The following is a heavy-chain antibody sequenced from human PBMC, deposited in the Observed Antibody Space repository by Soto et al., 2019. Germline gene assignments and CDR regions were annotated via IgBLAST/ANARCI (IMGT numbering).Heavy chain of an antibody. Sequence: SETLSLTCTVPGSSISSYYWSWIRQPPGKGLEWIGYIYYSGSTNYNPSLKSRVTISVDTSKNQFSLKLSSVTAADTAVYYCARAEYCTNGVCYSPFDYWGQGTLVTVSS. J-gene: IGHJ4*02. CDR2: IYYSGST. V-gene: IGHV4-59*01. CDR3: ARAEYCTNGVCYSPFDY. D-gene: IGHD2-8*01. CDR1: GSSISSYY.